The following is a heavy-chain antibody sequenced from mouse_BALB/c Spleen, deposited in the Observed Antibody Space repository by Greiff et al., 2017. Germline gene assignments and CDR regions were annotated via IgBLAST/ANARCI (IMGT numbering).Heavy chain of an antibody. Sequence: EVNVVESGGGLVQPGGSLKLSCAASGFTFSSYTMSWVRQTPEKRLEWVAYISNGGGSTYYPDTVKGRFTISRDNAKNTLYLQMSSLKSEDTAMYYCARGDRYAMDYWGQGTSVTVSS. CDR1: GFTFSSYT. CDR2: ISNGGGST. CDR3: ARGDRYAMDY. D-gene: IGHD2-14*01. J-gene: IGHJ4*01. V-gene: IGHV5-12-2*01.